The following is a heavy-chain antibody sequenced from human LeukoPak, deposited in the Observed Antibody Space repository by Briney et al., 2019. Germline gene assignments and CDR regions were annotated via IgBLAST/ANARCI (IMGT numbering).Heavy chain of an antibody. V-gene: IGHV3-30-3*01. CDR1: GFTFSSYA. D-gene: IGHD6-25*01. Sequence: PGGSLRLSCAASGFTFSSYAMHWVRQAPGKGLEWVAVISYDGSNKYYADSVKGRFTTSRDNSKNTLYLQMNSLRAEDTAVYYCARGRPQLDYWGQGTLVTVSS. J-gene: IGHJ4*02. CDR2: ISYDGSNK. CDR3: ARGRPQLDY.